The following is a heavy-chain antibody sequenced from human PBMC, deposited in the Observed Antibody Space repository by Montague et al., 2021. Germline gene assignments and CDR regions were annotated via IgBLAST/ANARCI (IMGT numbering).Heavy chain of an antibody. CDR3: ARSAFVAALDP. J-gene: IGHJ5*02. Sequence: SLRLSCAASGFTFSNYWMHWVRQAPGKGLVWVSHIKYDGSRTGYADSVKGRFTISRDNAKNTLYLQMNSLRVDDTAVYYCARSAFVAALDPWGQGTLVTVSP. D-gene: IGHD6-25*01. CDR1: GFTFSNYW. CDR2: IKYDGSRT. V-gene: IGHV3-74*01.